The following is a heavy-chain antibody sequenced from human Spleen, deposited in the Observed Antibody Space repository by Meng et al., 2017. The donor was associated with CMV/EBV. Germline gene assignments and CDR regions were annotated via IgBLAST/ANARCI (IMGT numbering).Heavy chain of an antibody. J-gene: IGHJ4*02. CDR2: ISSSSSYI. CDR3: ATSLTGTTNY. V-gene: IGHV3-21*01. D-gene: IGHD1-7*01. CDR1: EFTFSGYY. Sequence: GESLKISCADSEFTFSGYYMSWIRQAPGKGLEWVSSISSSSSYIYYADSVKGRFTISRDNAKNSLYLQMNSLRAEDTAVYYCATSLTGTTNYWGQGTLVTVSS.